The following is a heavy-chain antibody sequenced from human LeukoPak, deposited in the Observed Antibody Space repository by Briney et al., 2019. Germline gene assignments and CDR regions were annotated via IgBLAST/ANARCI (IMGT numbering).Heavy chain of an antibody. J-gene: IGHJ4*02. V-gene: IGHV3-23*01. Sequence: GGSLRLSCVASGFTFNSYAMSWVRQAPGKGLEWVSAISGSGGSTYYADYVKGRFTISRDNSKSTLYLQMNSLGAEDTALYYCAKDNGYCTSTSCLLEYWGQGTLVTVSS. CDR2: ISGSGGST. D-gene: IGHD2-2*03. CDR1: GFTFNSYA. CDR3: AKDNGYCTSTSCLLEY.